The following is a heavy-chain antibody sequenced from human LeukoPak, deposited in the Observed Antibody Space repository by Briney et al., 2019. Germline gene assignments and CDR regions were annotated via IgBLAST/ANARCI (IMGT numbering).Heavy chain of an antibody. CDR1: GYTFTSYY. V-gene: IGHV1-46*01. CDR2: INPSGGST. D-gene: IGHD3-9*01. CDR3: ARGGLRYFDWLFNYYYYGMDV. J-gene: IGHJ6*02. Sequence: ASVEVSCEASGYTFTSYYMHWVRQAPGQGLEWMGIINPSGGSTSYAQKFQGRVTMTRDMSTSTAYMELRSLRSDDTAVYYCARGGLRYFDWLFNYYYYGMDVWGQGTTVTVSS.